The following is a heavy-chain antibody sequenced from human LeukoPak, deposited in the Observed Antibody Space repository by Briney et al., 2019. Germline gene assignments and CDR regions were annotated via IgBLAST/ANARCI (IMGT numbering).Heavy chain of an antibody. CDR1: GGSISNYY. D-gene: IGHD2-8*02. V-gene: IGHV4-59*01. CDR2: IYYSGST. J-gene: IGHJ4*02. CDR3: ARDRGTGGVSNY. Sequence: SETLSLTCTVSGGSISNYYWSWIRQPPGKGLEWIGYIYYSGSTNYNPSLKSRVTISVDTSKNQFSLKLTSVTAADTAVYYCARDRGTGGVSNYWGQGTLVTASS.